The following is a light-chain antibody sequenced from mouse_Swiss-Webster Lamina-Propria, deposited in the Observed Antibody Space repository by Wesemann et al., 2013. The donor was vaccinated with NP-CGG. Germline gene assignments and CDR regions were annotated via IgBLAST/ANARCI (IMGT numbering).Light chain of an antibody. CDR2: SAS. CDR3: QQYNSYPLT. V-gene: IGKV6-15*01. J-gene: IGKJ5*01. CDR1: QNVGTN. Sequence: DIVMTQSHKFMSTSVGDRVSVTCKASQNVGTNVAWYQQKPGQSPKALIYSASYRYSGVPDRFTGSGSGTDFTLTISNVQSEDLAEYFCQQYNSYPLTFGAWDQAGAET.